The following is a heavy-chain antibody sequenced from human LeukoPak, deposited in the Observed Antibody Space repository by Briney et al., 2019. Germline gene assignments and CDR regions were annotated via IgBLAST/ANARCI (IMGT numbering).Heavy chain of an antibody. V-gene: IGHV1-2*02. CDR3: ARSKGYSSSWYGGEGWFDP. Sequence: ASQKVSCKASGYTFSGYYMHWVRQAPGQGLEWMGWINPNNGGTNYAQKFQGRVTITTDESTSTAYMELSSLRSEDTAVYYCARSKGYSSSWYGGEGWFDPWGQGTLVTVSS. D-gene: IGHD6-13*01. CDR1: GYTFSGYY. J-gene: IGHJ5*02. CDR2: INPNNGGT.